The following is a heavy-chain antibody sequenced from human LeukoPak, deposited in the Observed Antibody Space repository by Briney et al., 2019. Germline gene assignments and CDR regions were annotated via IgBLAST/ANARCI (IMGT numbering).Heavy chain of an antibody. D-gene: IGHD5-24*01. J-gene: IGHJ4*03. V-gene: IGHV4-34*01. Sequence: SETLSLTCAVYGGSFSRYYWSWIRQSPGKGLEWIAEIDHRGDTNYNPSVKSRVTISVDTSKNQFSLKVRSLSASDTAVYYCARGATISETGYFDFWGQGTPVTVSS. CDR3: ARGATISETGYFDF. CDR2: IDHRGDT. CDR1: GGSFSRYY.